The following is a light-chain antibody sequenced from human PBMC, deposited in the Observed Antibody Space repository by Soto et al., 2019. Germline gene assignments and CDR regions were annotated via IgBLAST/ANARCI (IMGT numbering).Light chain of an antibody. Sequence: DIEMTQSPATLSVSPGDRATISCRASQSVSSNLAWYQQKPGQAPRLLIYGASTRATGIPARFSGSGSGTEFTLTISSLQSEDFAVYYCQKYNNSPRTFGQGTKVEIK. V-gene: IGKV3-15*01. CDR1: QSVSSN. J-gene: IGKJ1*01. CDR3: QKYNNSPRT. CDR2: GAS.